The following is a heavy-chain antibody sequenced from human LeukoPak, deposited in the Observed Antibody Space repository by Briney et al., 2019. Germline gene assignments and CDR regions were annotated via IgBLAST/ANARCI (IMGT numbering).Heavy chain of an antibody. J-gene: IGHJ4*02. CDR3: ARVGGIQLWLLHYFDY. CDR2: INPNSGGT. CDR1: GYTFTGYY. Sequence: ASVKVSCTASGYTFTGYYMHWVRQAPGQGLEWMGWINPNSGGTNYAQKFQGRVTMTRDTSISTAYMELSRLRSDDTAVYYCARVGGIQLWLLHYFDYWGQGTLVTVSS. V-gene: IGHV1-2*02. D-gene: IGHD5-18*01.